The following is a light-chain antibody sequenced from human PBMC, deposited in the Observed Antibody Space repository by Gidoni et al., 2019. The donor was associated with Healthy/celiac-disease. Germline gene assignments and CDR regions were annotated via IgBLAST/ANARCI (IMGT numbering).Light chain of an antibody. CDR2: EGS. V-gene: IGLV2-23*01. Sequence: QSALTQPASVSASPGQSITISCTGTSSDVGSYNLVSWYQQHPGKAPKLMIYEGSKRPSGVSNRFSGSKSGNTASLTISGLQAEDEADYYCCSYAGTLFGGGTKLTVL. CDR1: SSDVGSYNL. CDR3: CSYAGTL. J-gene: IGLJ2*01.